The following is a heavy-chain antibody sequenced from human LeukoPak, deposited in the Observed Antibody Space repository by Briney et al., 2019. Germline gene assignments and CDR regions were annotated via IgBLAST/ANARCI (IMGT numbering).Heavy chain of an antibody. V-gene: IGHV3-21*01. CDR2: ISSSSSYI. J-gene: IGHJ6*03. CDR1: GFTFSSYS. CDR3: ARGGDGGDYDILTGYYMDV. D-gene: IGHD3-9*01. Sequence: SGGSLRLSCAASGFTFSSYSMNWVRQAPGKGLEWVPSISSSSSYIYYADSVKGRFTISRDNAKNSLYLQMNSLRAEDTAVYYCARGGDGGDYDILTGYYMDVWGKGTTVTVSS.